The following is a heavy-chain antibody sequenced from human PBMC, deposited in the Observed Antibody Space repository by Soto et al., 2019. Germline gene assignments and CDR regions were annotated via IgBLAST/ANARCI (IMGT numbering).Heavy chain of an antibody. CDR3: AKDMITFGGVIVTGYYFDY. V-gene: IGHV3-9*01. CDR2: ISWNSGSI. J-gene: IGHJ4*02. D-gene: IGHD3-16*02. Sequence: EVQLVESGGGLVQPGRSLRLSCAASGFTFDDYAMHWVRQAPGKGLEWVSGISWNSGSIGYADSVKGRFTISRDNAKNSLYLQMNSLRAEDTALYYCAKDMITFGGVIVTGYYFDYWGQGTLVTVSS. CDR1: GFTFDDYA.